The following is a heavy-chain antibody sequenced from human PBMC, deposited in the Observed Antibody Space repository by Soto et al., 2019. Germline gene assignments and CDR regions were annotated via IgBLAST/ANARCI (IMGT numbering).Heavy chain of an antibody. CDR3: ARGCSSSDCYTNYYYYYGMDV. J-gene: IGHJ6*02. CDR2: ISYDGRKN. CDR1: GFTFSSFA. Sequence: LRLSCAASGFTFSSFAMHWARQAPVKGLEWVAFISYDGRKNSYADSVKGRFTVSRDNSKNTVYLQMNSLRAEDTAVYYCARGCSSSDCYTNYYYYYGMDVWGHGTTVTVSS. D-gene: IGHD2-2*02. V-gene: IGHV3-30*04.